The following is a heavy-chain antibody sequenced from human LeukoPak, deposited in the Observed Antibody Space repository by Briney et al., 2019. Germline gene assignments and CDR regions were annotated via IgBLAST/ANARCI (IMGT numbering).Heavy chain of an antibody. CDR2: IYPGDSDT. CDR1: GYSVNTYW. J-gene: IGHJ3*02. CDR3: ARNSIVGATQSPFDI. V-gene: IGHV5-51*01. D-gene: IGHD1-26*01. Sequence: GESLKISCKGSGYSVNTYWIGWVRQMPGKGPEWMGIIYPGDSDTRYSPSFQGQVTISADKSISTAYLQWSSLKASDTAMYYCARNSIVGATQSPFDIWGQGTVVTVSS.